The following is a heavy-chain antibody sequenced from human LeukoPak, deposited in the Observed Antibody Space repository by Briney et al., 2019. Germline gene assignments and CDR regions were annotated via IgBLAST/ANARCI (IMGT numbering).Heavy chain of an antibody. Sequence: TGGSLRLPCAASGFALSSHWMTWVRQVPGRGPEWVANVNRDGSETYYLDSVKGRFTISKDNAKNSLYLQMNSLRAEDTALYHCARNNGMDVWGQGTTVIVSS. CDR1: GFALSSHW. CDR2: VNRDGSET. CDR3: ARNNGMDV. J-gene: IGHJ6*02. V-gene: IGHV3-7*03.